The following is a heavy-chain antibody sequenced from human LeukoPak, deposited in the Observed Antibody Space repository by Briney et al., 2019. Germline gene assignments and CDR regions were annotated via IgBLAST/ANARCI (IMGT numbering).Heavy chain of an antibody. V-gene: IGHV3-30*02. CDR2: IRYDGSNK. J-gene: IGHJ4*02. CDR3: AKPYMLPYGDYDY. CDR1: GFTFSSYG. Sequence: GGSLRLSCAASGFTFSSYGMHWVRQAPGKGLEWVAFIRYDGSNKYYADSVKGRFTISRDNSKNTLYLQMNSLRAEDTAVYYCAKPYMLPYGDYDYWGQGTLVTVSS. D-gene: IGHD4-17*01.